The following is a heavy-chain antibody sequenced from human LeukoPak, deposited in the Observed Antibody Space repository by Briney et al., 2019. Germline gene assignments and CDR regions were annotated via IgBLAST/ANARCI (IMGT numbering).Heavy chain of an antibody. CDR3: AKGGHFNFDY. CDR2: IKEDGSDK. D-gene: IGHD5-12*01. Sequence: PGGSLRLSCAASGFTFSTYWMKWVRQDPGKGLEWVASIKEDGSDKYYVDSVKGRFSISRDNAKNSLYLQMNSLRTEDTAVYYCAKGGHFNFDYWGQGTQVTVSS. V-gene: IGHV3-7*01. CDR1: GFTFSTYW. J-gene: IGHJ4*02.